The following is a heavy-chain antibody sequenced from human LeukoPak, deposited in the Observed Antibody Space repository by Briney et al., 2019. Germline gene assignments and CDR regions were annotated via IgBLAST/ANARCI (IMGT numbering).Heavy chain of an antibody. D-gene: IGHD5-18*01. CDR3: ARAGLGHTAMVK. CDR1: GGSISSYY. Sequence: SETLSLTCSVSGGSISSYYWSWIRQPPGNGLEWIGYVSTNGNTNYNPSLKGRVTISVDTSKNQFSLKLSSVTAADTAVYYCARAGLGHTAMVKWGQGTLVTVSS. J-gene: IGHJ4*02. V-gene: IGHV4-4*08. CDR2: VSTNGNT.